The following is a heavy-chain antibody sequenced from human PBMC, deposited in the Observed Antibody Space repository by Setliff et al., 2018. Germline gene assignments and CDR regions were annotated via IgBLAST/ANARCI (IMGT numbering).Heavy chain of an antibody. D-gene: IGHD3-9*01. Sequence: ASVKVSCKASGYTFSSYAISWVRQAPGQGLEWRVWISVYSGNTDYAQNFQGRVTMTADTSTSTAYMELNSLRAADTAVYYGARGGVTAVWDLTDWGQGTLVTVSS. V-gene: IGHV1-18*01. CDR2: ISVYSGNT. CDR1: GYTFSSYA. CDR3: ARGGVTAVWDLTD. J-gene: IGHJ4*02.